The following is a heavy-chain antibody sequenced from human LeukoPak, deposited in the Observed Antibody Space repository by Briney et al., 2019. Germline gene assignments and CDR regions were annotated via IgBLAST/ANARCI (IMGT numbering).Heavy chain of an antibody. D-gene: IGHD1-26*01. CDR3: ARGPSGSYLGAFDI. J-gene: IGHJ3*02. CDR1: GYTFTSYG. CDR2: ISAYNCNT. V-gene: IGHV1-18*01. Sequence: ASVKVSCKASGYTFTSYGISWVRQAPGQALEWMGWISAYNCNTNYAQKLQGRVTMTTDTSTSTAYMELRSLRSDDTAVYYCARGPSGSYLGAFDIWGQGTMVTVSS.